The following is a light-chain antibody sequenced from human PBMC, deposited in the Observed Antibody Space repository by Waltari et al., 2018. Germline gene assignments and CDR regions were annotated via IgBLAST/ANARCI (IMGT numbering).Light chain of an antibody. Sequence: AIRITQSPSPLPASTGDRVTITCRASQGISRYLAWYQQKPGKAPKLLIYAASTLQSGVPSRFSGSGSGTDVTLTISCLQSEDFATYYCQQYYSYPHTFGQGTKLEIK. V-gene: IGKV1-8*01. CDR3: QQYYSYPHT. CDR2: AAS. CDR1: QGISRY. J-gene: IGKJ2*01.